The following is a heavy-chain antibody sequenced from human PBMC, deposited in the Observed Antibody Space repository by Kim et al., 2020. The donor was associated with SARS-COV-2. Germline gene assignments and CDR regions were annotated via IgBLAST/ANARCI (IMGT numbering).Heavy chain of an antibody. Sequence: YHNPSLKSRLTISMDTSKNQFSLNLKSVTAADRALYYCARHRWSLTDFDFWGQGTLVTVSS. D-gene: IGHD3-9*01. V-gene: IGHV4-39*01. CDR3: ARHRWSLTDFDF. J-gene: IGHJ4*02.